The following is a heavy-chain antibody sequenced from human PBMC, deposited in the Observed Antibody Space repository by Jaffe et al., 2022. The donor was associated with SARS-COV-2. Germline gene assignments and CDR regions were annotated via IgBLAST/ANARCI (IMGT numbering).Heavy chain of an antibody. CDR3: AKDRYSSGWSEGYFDY. D-gene: IGHD6-19*01. V-gene: IGHV3-30*18. Sequence: QVQLVESGGGVVQPGRSLRLSCAASGFTFSSYGMHWVRQAPGKGLEWVAVISYDGSNKYYADSVKGRFTISRDNSKNTLYLQMNSLRAEDTAVYYCAKDRYSSGWSEGYFDYWGQGTLVTVSS. J-gene: IGHJ4*02. CDR1: GFTFSSYG. CDR2: ISYDGSNK.